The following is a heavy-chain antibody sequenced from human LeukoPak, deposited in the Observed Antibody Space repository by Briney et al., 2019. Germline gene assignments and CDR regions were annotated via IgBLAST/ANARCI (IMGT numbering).Heavy chain of an antibody. J-gene: IGHJ5*02. CDR3: ARGYVDYGDYPTQQVVWFDP. CDR2: ISSSSYI. CDR1: GFTFSSYS. D-gene: IGHD4-17*01. V-gene: IGHV3-21*01. Sequence: GGSLRLSCAASGFTFSSYSMNWVRQAPGKGLEWVSSISSSSYIYYADSVKGRFTISRDNAKNSLYLQMNSLRAEDTAVYYCARGYVDYGDYPTQQVVWFDPWGQGTLVTVSS.